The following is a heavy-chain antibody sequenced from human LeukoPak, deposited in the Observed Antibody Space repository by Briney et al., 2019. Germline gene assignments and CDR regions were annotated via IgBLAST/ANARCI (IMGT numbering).Heavy chain of an antibody. D-gene: IGHD3-3*01. CDR1: GFNFTRYN. CDR2: ISSISRTI. J-gene: IGHJ4*02. Sequence: GGSLRLSCAASGFNFTRYNMNWVRQAPGKGLEHISYISSISRTIDNADSVKGRFTISRDNSKNTLYLQMNSLRAEDTAVYYCAKDFWSGYHSGYFDYWGQGTLVTVSS. V-gene: IGHV3-48*01. CDR3: AKDFWSGYHSGYFDY.